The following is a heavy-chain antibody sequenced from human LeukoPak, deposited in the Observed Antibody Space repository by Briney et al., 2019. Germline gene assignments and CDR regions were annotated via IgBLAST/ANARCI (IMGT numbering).Heavy chain of an antibody. CDR2: ISSSSSYI. J-gene: IGHJ5*02. D-gene: IGHD6-19*01. Sequence: GGSLRLSCAASGFTFSSYSMNWVRQAPGKGLEWVSSISSSSSYIYYADSVKGRFTISRDNAKNLLYLQMNSLRAEDTAVYYCARRGIAVAENWFDPWGQGTLVTVSS. CDR1: GFTFSSYS. V-gene: IGHV3-21*01. CDR3: ARRGIAVAENWFDP.